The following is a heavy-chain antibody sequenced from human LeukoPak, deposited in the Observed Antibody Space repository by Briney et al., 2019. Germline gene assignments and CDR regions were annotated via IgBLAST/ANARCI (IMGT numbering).Heavy chain of an antibody. CDR3: ARVAGSSSSLLDY. D-gene: IGHD6-6*01. V-gene: IGHV4-31*03. J-gene: IGHJ4*02. CDR2: IYYSGST. Sequence: SETLSLTCTVSGGSISSGGYYWSWIRQHPGKGLEWIGYIYYSGSTYYNPSLKSRVTISVDTSKNQFSLKLSSMTAADTAVYYCARVAGSSSSLLDYWGQGTLVTVSS. CDR1: GGSISSGGYY.